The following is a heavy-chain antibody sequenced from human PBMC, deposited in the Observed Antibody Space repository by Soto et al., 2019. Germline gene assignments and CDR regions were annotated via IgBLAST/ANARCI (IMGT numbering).Heavy chain of an antibody. Sequence: QVQLVQSGAEVKKPGASVKVSCKASGYTFTTYGISWVRQAPGQGLEWMGWISTYNGNTNYAQKLQGRVTMPADTATGTADTGLRSRRAAAPSVDYRARESCSDSGYWGQGPLGSVSS. D-gene: IGHD4-17*01. J-gene: IGHJ4*02. V-gene: IGHV1-18*01. CDR3: ARESCSDSGY. CDR1: GYTFTTYG. CDR2: ISTYNGNT.